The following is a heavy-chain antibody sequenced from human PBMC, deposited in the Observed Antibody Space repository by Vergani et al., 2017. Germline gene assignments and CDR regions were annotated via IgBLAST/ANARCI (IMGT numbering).Heavy chain of an antibody. J-gene: IGHJ3*02. CDR2: IKQDGSEK. V-gene: IGHV3-7*03. Sequence: EVQLVESGGGLVQPGGSLRLSCAASGFTFSSYWMSWVRQAPGKGLEWVANIKQDGSEKDYVDSVKGRFTISRDNAKNSLYLQMNSLRAEDTAVYYCARWNTAMVDGAFDIWGQGTMVTGSS. CDR3: ARWNTAMVDGAFDI. D-gene: IGHD5-18*01. CDR1: GFTFSSYW.